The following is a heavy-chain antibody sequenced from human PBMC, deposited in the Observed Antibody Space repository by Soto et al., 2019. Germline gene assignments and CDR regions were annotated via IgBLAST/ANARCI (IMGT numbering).Heavy chain of an antibody. V-gene: IGHV3-23*01. D-gene: IGHD2-15*01. CDR3: AKRRGAAGRFHY. J-gene: IGHJ4*02. Sequence: GGSLRLSCAGSGFTFSTYAMGWVRQAPGKGLEWVSVVSSGGGTQYAESVKGRFTVSRDNSKNTLSLQMNSLRADDTAVYYCAKRRGAAGRFHYCGQGAMVTV. CDR1: GFTFSTYA. CDR2: VSSGGGT.